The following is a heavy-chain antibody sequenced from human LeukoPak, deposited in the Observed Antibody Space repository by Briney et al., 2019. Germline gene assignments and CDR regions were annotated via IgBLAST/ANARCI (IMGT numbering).Heavy chain of an antibody. CDR2: INPNSGGT. Sequence: GASVKVSCKASGYTFTGYYMHWVRQAPGQGLEWMGWINPNSGGTDYAQKFQGRVTMTRDTSISTAYMELSRLRSDDTAVYYCARALPTIFGVVSFDYWGQGTLVTVSS. CDR3: ARALPTIFGVVSFDY. J-gene: IGHJ4*02. CDR1: GYTFTGYY. V-gene: IGHV1-2*02. D-gene: IGHD3-3*01.